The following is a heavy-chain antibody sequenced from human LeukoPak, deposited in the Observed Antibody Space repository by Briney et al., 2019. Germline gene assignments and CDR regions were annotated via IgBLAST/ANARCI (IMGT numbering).Heavy chain of an antibody. J-gene: IGHJ6*03. CDR3: ARAPYYYDSSGYYYYYYYMDV. CDR2: INWNGGST. V-gene: IGHV3-20*04. CDR1: GFTFDDYG. D-gene: IGHD3-22*01. Sequence: PGGSLRLSCAASGFTFDDYGMSWVRQAPGKGLEWVSGINWNGGSTGYADSVKGRFTISRDNAKNSLCLQMNSLRAEDTALYYCARAPYYYDSSGYYYYYYYMDVWGKGTTVTVSS.